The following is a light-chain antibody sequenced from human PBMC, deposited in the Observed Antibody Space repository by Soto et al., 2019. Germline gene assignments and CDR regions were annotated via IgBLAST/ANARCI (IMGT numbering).Light chain of an antibody. CDR2: DVS. Sequence: QSALTQPASVSGSPGQSITISCTGTSSDVGGYKYVSWYQQHPGKAPQLMIYDVSYRPSGVSNRFSASKSGNTASLTISGLQAEDEADYYCSSYTSRSTLVFGGGTKLTVL. J-gene: IGLJ2*01. CDR1: SSDVGGYKY. V-gene: IGLV2-14*01. CDR3: SSYTSRSTLV.